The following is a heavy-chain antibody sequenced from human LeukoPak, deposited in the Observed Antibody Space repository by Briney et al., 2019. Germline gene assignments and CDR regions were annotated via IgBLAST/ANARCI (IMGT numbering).Heavy chain of an antibody. CDR2: INPNSGGT. Sequence: ASVRVSCKASGYTFTGYYMHWVRQAPGQGLEWMGWINPNSGGTNYAQKFQGRVTMTRDTSISTAYMELSRLRSDDTAVYYCARVRSSSPYYFDYWGQGTLVTVSS. V-gene: IGHV1-2*02. CDR1: GYTFTGYY. D-gene: IGHD6-6*01. J-gene: IGHJ4*02. CDR3: ARVRSSSPYYFDY.